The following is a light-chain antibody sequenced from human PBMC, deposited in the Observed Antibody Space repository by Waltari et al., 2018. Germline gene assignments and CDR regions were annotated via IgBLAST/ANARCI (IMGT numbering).Light chain of an antibody. CDR2: GAS. J-gene: IGKJ4*01. CDR3: QQYNNWPLT. Sequence: EIVMTQSPATLSVSPGESATLSCRASQSVRSKLAWYQQKPGQAPRLLIYGASTRATVIPARFSGSGSGTDFTLTISSLQSEDFAVYYCQQYNNWPLTFGGVTKVEIK. V-gene: IGKV3-15*01. CDR1: QSVRSK.